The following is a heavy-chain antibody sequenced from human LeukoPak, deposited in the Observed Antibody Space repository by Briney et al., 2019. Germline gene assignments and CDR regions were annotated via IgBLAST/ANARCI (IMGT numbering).Heavy chain of an antibody. J-gene: IGHJ4*02. CDR2: ISSSSSYI. D-gene: IGHD2-2*01. Sequence: GGSLRLSCAASGFTFSSYSMNWVRQAPGKGLEWVSSISSSSSYIYYADSVKGRFTISRDNSKNTLYLQMNSLRAEDTAVYYCAKGSFAGHQDYWGQGTLVTVSS. CDR3: AKGSFAGHQDY. CDR1: GFTFSSYS. V-gene: IGHV3-21*04.